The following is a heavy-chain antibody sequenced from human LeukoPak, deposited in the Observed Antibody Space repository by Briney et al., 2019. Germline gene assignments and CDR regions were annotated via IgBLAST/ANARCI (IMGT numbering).Heavy chain of an antibody. V-gene: IGHV4-38-2*01. CDR3: ARSLSVAGIDY. J-gene: IGHJ4*02. Sequence: SETLSLTCAVSGYSISTGRYWAWIRQPPGKGLEWLGSVFHDGSTYYNSSLKGLVTISVDTSKNQFSLNLRSVTAADTAIYYCARSLSVAGIDYWGQGTRVTVSS. CDR2: VFHDGST. CDR1: GYSISTGRY. D-gene: IGHD2-21*01.